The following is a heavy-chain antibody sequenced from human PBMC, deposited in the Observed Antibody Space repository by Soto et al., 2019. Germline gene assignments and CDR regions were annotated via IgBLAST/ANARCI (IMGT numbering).Heavy chain of an antibody. D-gene: IGHD1-1*01. CDR3: AKSVYNWNDGFFDY. J-gene: IGHJ4*02. Sequence: GWSLRLSCAASGFPFSSYGMHWVRQAPGKGLEWVAVISYDGNNKYYADSVKGRFTISRDNSKNTLYLQMNSLRAEDTAVYYCAKSVYNWNDGFFDYWGQGTLVTVSS. V-gene: IGHV3-30*18. CDR2: ISYDGNNK. CDR1: GFPFSSYG.